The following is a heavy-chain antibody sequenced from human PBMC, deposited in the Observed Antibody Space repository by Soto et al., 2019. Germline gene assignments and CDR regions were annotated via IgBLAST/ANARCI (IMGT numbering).Heavy chain of an antibody. Sequence: PSETLSLTCTVSGGSISSGGYYWSWIRQHPGKGQEWIGYIYYSGSTYYNPSLKSRVTISVDTSKNQFSLKLSSVTAADTAVYYCARALTYYYGSGSSDRYYYYYGMDVWGQGTTVTVSS. V-gene: IGHV4-31*03. D-gene: IGHD3-10*01. J-gene: IGHJ6*02. CDR1: GGSISSGGYY. CDR3: ARALTYYYGSGSSDRYYYYYGMDV. CDR2: IYYSGST.